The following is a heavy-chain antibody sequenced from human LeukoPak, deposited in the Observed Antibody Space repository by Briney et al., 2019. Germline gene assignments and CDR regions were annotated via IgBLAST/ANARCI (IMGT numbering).Heavy chain of an antibody. J-gene: IGHJ4*02. Sequence: GGSLRLSCAASRFTFNNYAMNWLRPAPGKGLDWVSSISGGGETTYYVDSAKGRFTISRDNSQNTLYLQMNSLRAEDTAVYYCARDYADYVGYFFFDYWGQGTLVTVSS. V-gene: IGHV3-23*01. D-gene: IGHD4-17*01. CDR3: ARDYADYVGYFFFDY. CDR2: ISGGGETT. CDR1: RFTFNNYA.